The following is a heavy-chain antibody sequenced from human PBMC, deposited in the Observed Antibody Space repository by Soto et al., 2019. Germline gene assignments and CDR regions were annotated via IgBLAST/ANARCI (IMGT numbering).Heavy chain of an antibody. V-gene: IGHV2-5*01. D-gene: IGHD6-13*01. CDR3: AQKFRGIAAAGGFDVVFDI. J-gene: IGHJ3*02. Sequence: SGPTLVNPTQTLTLTCTFSGFSLSTSGVGVGWIRQPPGKALEWLALIYWNDDKRYSPSLKSRLTITKDTSKNQVVLTMTNMDLGETPKYYCAQKFRGIAAAGGFDVVFDIWGKGKMAT. CDR1: GFSLSTSGVG. CDR2: IYWNDDK.